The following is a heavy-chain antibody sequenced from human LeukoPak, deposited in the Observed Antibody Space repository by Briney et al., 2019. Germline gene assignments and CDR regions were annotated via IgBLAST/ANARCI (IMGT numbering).Heavy chain of an antibody. Sequence: SETLSLTCTVSGGSISSYYWSWIRQPPGKGLEWIGYIYYSGSTNYNPSLKSRVTISVDTSKNQFSLKLSSVTAADTAVYYCARQEGYYYDSSGYYPFDYWGQGTLVTVSS. CDR2: IYYSGST. D-gene: IGHD3-22*01. V-gene: IGHV4-59*08. J-gene: IGHJ4*02. CDR1: GGSISSYY. CDR3: ARQEGYYYDSSGYYPFDY.